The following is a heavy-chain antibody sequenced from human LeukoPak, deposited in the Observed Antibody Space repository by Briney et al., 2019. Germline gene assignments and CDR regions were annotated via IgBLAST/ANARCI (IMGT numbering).Heavy chain of an antibody. V-gene: IGHV3-11*01. CDR1: GFTFSDYY. J-gene: IGHJ6*03. Sequence: GGSLRLSCAASGFTFSDYYMSWLRQAPGKGLEGVSYISSSGSTIYYADSVKGRFTISRDNAKNSLYLQMNSLRAEDTAVYYCARGSYFRVLYYYYMDVWGKGTTVTVSS. CDR3: ARGSYFRVLYYYYMDV. D-gene: IGHD2/OR15-2a*01. CDR2: ISSSGSTI.